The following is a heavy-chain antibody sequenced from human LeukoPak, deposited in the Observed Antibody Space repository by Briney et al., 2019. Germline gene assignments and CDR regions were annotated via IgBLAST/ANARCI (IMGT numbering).Heavy chain of an antibody. Sequence: PGESLRLSCVGSGFTFSSYWVNWVRQSPGKGLGWVANIKPDGSDKYYVDSARGRFTVSRDNAKNSAFLQMNSLRAEDTAIYYCATISAQTFDIWGQGTLVSVSS. J-gene: IGHJ3*02. CDR1: GFTFSSYW. V-gene: IGHV3-7*01. CDR2: IKPDGSDK. D-gene: IGHD5-24*01. CDR3: ATISAQTFDI.